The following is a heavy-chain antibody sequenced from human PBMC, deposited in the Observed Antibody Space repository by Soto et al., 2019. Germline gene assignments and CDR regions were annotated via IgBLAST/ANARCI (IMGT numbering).Heavy chain of an antibody. CDR3: ARGNLSVDFDS. CDR1: GFNFGFFG. J-gene: IGHJ4*02. Sequence: QIQLVESGGDVVQPGKSLRLSCAASGFNFGFFGMHWVRQAPGKGLEWVAFISGDGINTQYADSVRGRFTLSRDYSRKTMYVQMDSLRDEDSALYYCARGNLSVDFDSWGLGTLVTVSS. V-gene: IGHV3-30*03. CDR2: ISGDGINT.